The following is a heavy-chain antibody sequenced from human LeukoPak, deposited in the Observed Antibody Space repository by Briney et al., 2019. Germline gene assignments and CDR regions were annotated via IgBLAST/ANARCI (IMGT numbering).Heavy chain of an antibody. CDR2: ISAYNGNT. V-gene: IGHV1-18*01. CDR3: ARIYYYYYYMDV. CDR1: GYTFTSYG. Sequence: ASVEVSCKASGYTFTSYGISWVRQAPGQGLEWMGWISAYNGNTNYAQKLQGRVTMTTDTSTSTAYMELRSLRSDDTAVYYCARIYYYYYYMDVWGKGTTVTVSS. J-gene: IGHJ6*03.